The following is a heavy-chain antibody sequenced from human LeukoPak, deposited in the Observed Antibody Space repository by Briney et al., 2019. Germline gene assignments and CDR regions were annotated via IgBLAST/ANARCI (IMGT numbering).Heavy chain of an antibody. J-gene: IGHJ2*01. CDR1: GFTLRDYY. V-gene: IGHV3-11*04. CDR3: ARSSSYFTYFDL. Sequence: GGSLRLSCAASGFTLRDYYMSWIRQAPGKGLEWISYMSSTGNTIYYAESVNGRFTVSRDSANNSMSLQMTSLRAEDSAVYYCARSSSYFTYFDLWGRDTLVTVSS. CDR2: MSSTGNTI. D-gene: IGHD2/OR15-2a*01.